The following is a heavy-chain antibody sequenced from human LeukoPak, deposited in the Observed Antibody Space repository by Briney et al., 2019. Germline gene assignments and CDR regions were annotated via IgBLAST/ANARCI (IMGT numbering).Heavy chain of an antibody. CDR3: ARERTLVVTATGHFDY. D-gene: IGHD2-21*02. V-gene: IGHV3-30-3*01. CDR2: ISYDGSNK. CDR1: GFTFSSYA. Sequence: PGGSLRLSCAASGFTFSSYAMHWIRQAPGKGLEWVAVISYDGSNKYYADSVKGRFTISRDNSKNTLYLQMNSLRAEDTAVYYCARERTLVVTATGHFDYWGQGTLVTVSS. J-gene: IGHJ4*02.